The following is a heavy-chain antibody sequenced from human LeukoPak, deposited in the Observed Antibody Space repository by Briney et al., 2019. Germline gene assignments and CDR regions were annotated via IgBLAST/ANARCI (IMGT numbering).Heavy chain of an antibody. Sequence: PGGSLRLSCTASGFTFGDYAMSWVHQAPGKGLEWVGFIRSKAYGGTTEYAASVKGRFTISRDDSKSIAYLQMNSLKTEDTAVYYCTRYYYYDSSGYYYWGQGTLVTVSS. V-gene: IGHV3-49*04. D-gene: IGHD3-22*01. CDR3: TRYYYYDSSGYYY. CDR2: IRSKAYGGTT. CDR1: GFTFGDYA. J-gene: IGHJ4*02.